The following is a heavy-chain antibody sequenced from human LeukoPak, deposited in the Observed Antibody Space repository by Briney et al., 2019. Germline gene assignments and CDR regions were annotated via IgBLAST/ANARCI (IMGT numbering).Heavy chain of an antibody. V-gene: IGHV3-23*01. CDR1: GFTFSSYA. D-gene: IGHD5-12*01. CDR3: ARADKVAGYNWFDP. CDR2: ISGSGGST. J-gene: IGHJ5*02. Sequence: GGSLRLSCAASGFTFSSYAMSWVRQAPGKGLEWVSAISGSGGSTYYADSVKGRFTISRDNSKNTLYLQMNSLRAEDTAVYYCARADKVAGYNWFDPWGQGTLVTVSS.